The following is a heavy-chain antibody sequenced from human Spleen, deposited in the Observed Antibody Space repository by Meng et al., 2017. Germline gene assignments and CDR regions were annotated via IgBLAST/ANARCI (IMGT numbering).Heavy chain of an antibody. Sequence: GQLVQPGAEGKGPGASVKVACKPSGYNFPDYWLHWVRRAPGQGLEWMGRINPKSGDTHYAQRFQGRVTMTGDTSISTAYMELSGLRSDDTAMYYCARDEDISAAGKLFGDYWGQGTLVTVSS. CDR1: GYNFPDYW. J-gene: IGHJ4*02. CDR3: ARDEDISAAGKLFGDY. CDR2: INPKSGDT. V-gene: IGHV1-2*06. D-gene: IGHD6-13*01.